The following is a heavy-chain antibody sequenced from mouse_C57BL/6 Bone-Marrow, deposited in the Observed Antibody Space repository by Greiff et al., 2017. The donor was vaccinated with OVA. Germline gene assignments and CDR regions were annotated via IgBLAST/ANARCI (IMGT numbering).Heavy chain of an antibody. CDR1: GFTFSDYG. V-gene: IGHV5-17*01. CDR2: ISSGSSTI. CDR3: ARGRYYGSSWYFDV. J-gene: IGHJ1*03. Sequence: DVKLVESGGGLVKPGGSLKLSCAASGFTFSDYGMHWVRQAPEKGLEWVAYISSGSSTIYYADTVKGRFTISRDNAKNTLFLQMTSLRSEDTAMYDCARGRYYGSSWYFDVWGTGTTVTVSS. D-gene: IGHD1-1*01.